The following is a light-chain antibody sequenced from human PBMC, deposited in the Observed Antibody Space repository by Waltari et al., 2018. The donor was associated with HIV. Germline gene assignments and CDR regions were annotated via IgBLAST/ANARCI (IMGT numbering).Light chain of an antibody. CDR3: AAWDDSRNAHVV. V-gene: IGLV1-44*01. CDR2: SIN. J-gene: IGLJ2*01. CDR1: NSNIGSNS. Sequence: QSVLTQPPSASGTPGQRVTISCSGSNSNIGSNSVNWYQHLPGTAPKLLIYSINQRPLAVPDRFSGSKSGTSASLAISGLQSEDEADYYCAAWDDSRNAHVVFGGGTKLTVL.